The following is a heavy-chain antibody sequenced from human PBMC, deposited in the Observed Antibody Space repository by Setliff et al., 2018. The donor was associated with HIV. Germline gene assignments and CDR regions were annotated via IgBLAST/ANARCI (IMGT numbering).Heavy chain of an antibody. J-gene: IGHJ4*02. V-gene: IGHV4-31*03. CDR3: ARDTRIAATGTYYFDY. D-gene: IGHD6-13*01. Sequence: PSETLSLTCTVSGGSISSGGYYWNWIRQHPGKGLEWIGYIYYSGSTYYNPSLKSRVTISVDTSKNQFSLKLSSVTAADTAVYYCARDTRIAATGTYYFDYWGQGTPVTVSS. CDR2: IYYSGST. CDR1: GGSISSGGYY.